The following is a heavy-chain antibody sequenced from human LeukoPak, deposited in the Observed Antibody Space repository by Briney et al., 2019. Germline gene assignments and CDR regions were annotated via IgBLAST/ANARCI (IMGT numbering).Heavy chain of an antibody. CDR2: ISAYNGNT. CDR3: ARGSSSWYGVFWFDP. CDR1: GYTFTSYG. J-gene: IGHJ5*02. Sequence: ASVTVSCKASGYTFTSYGISWVRQAPGQGLEWMGWISAYNGNTNYAQKLQGRVTMTTDTSTSTAYMELRSLRSDDTAVYYCARGSSSWYGVFWFDPWGQGTLVTVSS. D-gene: IGHD6-13*01. V-gene: IGHV1-18*01.